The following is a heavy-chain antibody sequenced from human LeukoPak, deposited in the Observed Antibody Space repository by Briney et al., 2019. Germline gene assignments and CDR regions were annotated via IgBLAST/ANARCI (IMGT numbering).Heavy chain of an antibody. CDR3: ARDYLEPKNRFDP. CDR1: GYTFTGYY. D-gene: IGHD1-14*01. V-gene: IGHV1-2*02. CDR2: INPNSGGT. Sequence: ASVKVSCKASGYTFTGYYMHWVRQAPGQGLEWMGWINPNSGGTNYAQKFQGRVTMTRDTSISTAYMELSRLRSDDTAVYYCARDYLEPKNRFDPWGQGTLVTVSS. J-gene: IGHJ5*02.